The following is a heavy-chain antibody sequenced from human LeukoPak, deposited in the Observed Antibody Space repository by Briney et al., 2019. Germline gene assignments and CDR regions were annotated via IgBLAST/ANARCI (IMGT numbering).Heavy chain of an antibody. CDR2: IHYDGSNK. CDR3: AKDPIRGVRPYYFSS. CDR1: GFTFSSYS. J-gene: IGHJ4*02. D-gene: IGHD3-10*01. V-gene: IGHV3-30*02. Sequence: GGALRLSCAASGFTFSSYSMQWVRQAPGKGQECVPFIHYDGSNKYYANSVKGRFTISRDNSKNTLYLHMNSLRAEDTAVYYCAKDPIRGVRPYYFSSWGQGTLVTVSS.